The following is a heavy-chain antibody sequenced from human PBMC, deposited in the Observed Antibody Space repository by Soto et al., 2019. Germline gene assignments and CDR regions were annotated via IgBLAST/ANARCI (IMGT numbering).Heavy chain of an antibody. V-gene: IGHV1-69*02. CDR2: IFPLTDIP. CDR3: ARGPLVVLNYFES. J-gene: IGHJ4*02. Sequence: QVQLVQSETEVKKPGSSVKVSCKASGGTFRNYPINWVRQAPGQGLEWMGSIFPLTDIPDYAQNFQARLTITADKSTSTAYMELSSLTSDDTAMYFCARGPLVVLNYFESWGQGTLVTVSS. CDR1: GGTFRNYP.